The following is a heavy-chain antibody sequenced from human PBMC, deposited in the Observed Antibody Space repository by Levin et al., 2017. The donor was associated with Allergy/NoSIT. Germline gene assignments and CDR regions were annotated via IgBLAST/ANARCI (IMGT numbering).Heavy chain of an antibody. V-gene: IGHV3-9*01. CDR2: ISWNSGSI. CDR3: ARDNIGLPDAFDI. CDR1: GFTFDAYA. D-gene: IGHD3-10*01. J-gene: IGHJ3*02. Sequence: SLKISCAASGFTFDAYAMHWVRQAPGKGLEWVSGISWNSGSIGYADTVKGRFTISRDNAKNSLYLQMNSLRTEDTALYYCARDNIGLPDAFDIWGQGTMVIVSS.